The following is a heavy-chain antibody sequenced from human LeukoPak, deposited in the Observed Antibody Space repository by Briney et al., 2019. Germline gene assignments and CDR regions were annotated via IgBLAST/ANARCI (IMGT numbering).Heavy chain of an antibody. J-gene: IGHJ6*02. CDR2: INTNTGNP. V-gene: IGHV7-4-1*02. Sequence: ASVKVSCKASGYTFTSYAMNWVRQAPGQGLEWMGWINTNTGNPTYAQGFTGRFVFSLDTSVSTAYLQISSLKAEDTAVYYCAREEQWLVLAYYYYGMDVWGQGTTVTVSS. D-gene: IGHD6-19*01. CDR3: AREEQWLVLAYYYYGMDV. CDR1: GYTFTSYA.